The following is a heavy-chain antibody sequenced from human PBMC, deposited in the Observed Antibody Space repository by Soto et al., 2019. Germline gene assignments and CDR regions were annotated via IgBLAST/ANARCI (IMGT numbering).Heavy chain of an antibody. D-gene: IGHD3-16*02. J-gene: IGHJ3*02. Sequence: QVQLQQWGAGLLKPSVTLSLTCAVYGGSFSGYYWNWIRQPPGKGLEWIGEINHSGSTNYKPSLKSRVTISVDTSKNQFSLKLSSVTAADTAVYYCARGNYDYIWGSYRIDAFDIWGQGTMVTVSS. V-gene: IGHV4-34*01. CDR2: INHSGST. CDR1: GGSFSGYY. CDR3: ARGNYDYIWGSYRIDAFDI.